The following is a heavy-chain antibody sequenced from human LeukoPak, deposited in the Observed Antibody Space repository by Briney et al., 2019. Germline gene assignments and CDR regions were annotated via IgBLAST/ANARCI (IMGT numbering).Heavy chain of an antibody. J-gene: IGHJ5*02. CDR3: ARDYYGEYGDYARRFDP. CDR1: GGTFSSYA. D-gene: IGHD4-17*01. CDR2: IIPIFGTA. V-gene: IGHV1-69*01. Sequence: SVKVSYKASGGTFSSYAISWVRQAPGQGLEWMGGIIPIFGTANYAQKFQGRVTITADESTSTAYMELSSLRSEDTAVYYCARDYYGEYGDYARRFDPWGQGALVTVSS.